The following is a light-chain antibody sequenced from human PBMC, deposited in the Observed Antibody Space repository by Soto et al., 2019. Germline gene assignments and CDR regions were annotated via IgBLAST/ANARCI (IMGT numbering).Light chain of an antibody. V-gene: IGKV3-20*01. J-gene: IGKJ3*01. CDR3: QQYGSSVFT. CDR2: GAS. CDR1: QSVDSSY. Sequence: EIVLTQSPGTLSLSPGERATLSCRASQSVDSSYLAWYQQKPGQAPRLLIYGASTRATGIPGRFSGSGSGTDFTLTISRLEPEDFAVYYCQQYGSSVFTFGPGTKVDIK.